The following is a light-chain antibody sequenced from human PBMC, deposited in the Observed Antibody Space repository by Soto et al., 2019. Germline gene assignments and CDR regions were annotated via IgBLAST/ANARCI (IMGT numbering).Light chain of an antibody. V-gene: IGKV3-20*01. CDR2: GAS. J-gene: IGKJ2*01. CDR1: QSVSSSY. Sequence: EIVLTQSPGARCLSRGERATLSCRASQSVSSSYLAWYQQKPGQAPRLLTYGASSRATGIPDRFSGSGSGTDFTLAISRMEPEDFSVYYCQQYGGSPYTFGQGTKVDIK. CDR3: QQYGGSPYT.